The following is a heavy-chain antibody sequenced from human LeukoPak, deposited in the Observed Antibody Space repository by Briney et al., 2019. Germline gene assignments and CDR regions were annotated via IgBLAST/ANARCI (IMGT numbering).Heavy chain of an antibody. CDR2: ISGSGGST. Sequence: GGSLRLSCAASGFTFSSYAMSWVRQAPGKGLEWVSAISGSGGSTYYADSVKGRFTISRDNSKNTLYLQMNSLRAEDTAVHYCAKPERGYLLYYYMDVWGKGTTVTVSS. V-gene: IGHV3-23*01. J-gene: IGHJ6*03. CDR1: GFTFSSYA. D-gene: IGHD3-3*01. CDR3: AKPERGYLLYYYMDV.